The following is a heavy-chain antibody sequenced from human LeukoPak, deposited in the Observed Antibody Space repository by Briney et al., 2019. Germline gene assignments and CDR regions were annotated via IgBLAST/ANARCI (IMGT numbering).Heavy chain of an antibody. CDR1: GGSFSGYY. Sequence: SSETLSLTCAVYGGSFSGYYWSWIRQPPGKGLEWIGEINHSGSTNYNPSLKSRVTISVDTSKNQFSLKLSSVTAADTAVYYCARAAPLMDVWGKGTTVTVSS. CDR3: ARAAPLMDV. V-gene: IGHV4-34*01. CDR2: INHSGST. J-gene: IGHJ6*03.